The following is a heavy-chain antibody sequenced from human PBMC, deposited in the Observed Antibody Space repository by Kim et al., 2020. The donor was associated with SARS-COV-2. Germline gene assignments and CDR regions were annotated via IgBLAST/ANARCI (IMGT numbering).Heavy chain of an antibody. CDR2: IKSKTDGGTT. D-gene: IGHD3-22*01. V-gene: IGHV3-15*01. CDR1: GFTFSNAW. Sequence: GGSLRLSCAASGFTFSNAWMSWVRQAPGKGLEWVGRIKSKTDGGTTDYTAPVKGRFTISRDDSKNTLYLQMNSLKTEDTAVYYCTTGLGSYYDSSGRDYWGQGTLVTVSS. J-gene: IGHJ4*02. CDR3: TTGLGSYYDSSGRDY.